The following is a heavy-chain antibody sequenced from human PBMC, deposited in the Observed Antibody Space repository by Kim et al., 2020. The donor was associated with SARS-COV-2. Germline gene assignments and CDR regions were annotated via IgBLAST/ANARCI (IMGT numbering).Heavy chain of an antibody. J-gene: IGHJ3*02. V-gene: IGHV3-21*01. Sequence: GGSLRLSCAASGFTFSSYSMNWVRQAPGKGLEWVSSISSSSSYIYYADSVKGRFTISRDNAKNSLYLQMNSLRAEDTAVYYCARAEFRATPLFRAFGDRFDIWGQGTMATVSS. CDR3: ARAEFRATPLFRAFGDRFDI. CDR1: GFTFSSYS. D-gene: IGHD2-21*01. CDR2: ISSSSSYI.